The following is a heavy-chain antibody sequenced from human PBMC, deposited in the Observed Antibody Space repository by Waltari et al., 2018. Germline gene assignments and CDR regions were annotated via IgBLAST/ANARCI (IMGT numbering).Heavy chain of an antibody. CDR3: ARLPTKYYDSLGWGFFDQ. D-gene: IGHD3-22*01. Sequence: HVQLQESGPGLVKPSETLSLTCTVSGDFPSDDHWTWIRQAPGKGLEWIAYLRNTGSTTRNPSLERRVTISAATSKKQFTRRLTSVTAADTAVYYCARLPTKYYDSLGWGFFDQWGQGILVTVSS. V-gene: IGHV4-59*08. CDR1: GDFPSDDH. J-gene: IGHJ4*02. CDR2: LRNTGST.